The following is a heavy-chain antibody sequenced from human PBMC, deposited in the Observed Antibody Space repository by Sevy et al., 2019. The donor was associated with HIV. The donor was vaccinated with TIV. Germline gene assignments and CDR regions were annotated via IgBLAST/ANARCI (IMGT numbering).Heavy chain of an antibody. CDR2: MNPDSGGP. CDR1: GYTFTGYY. V-gene: IGHV1-2*02. Sequence: ASVKVSCKASGYTFTGYYMYWVRQAPGQGLEWMGWMNPDSGGPNYAPKFQGRVTLTRDTSISTAYMELSRLKSDDTAVYYCVRDDRDGYFDYWGQGTLVTVSS. J-gene: IGHJ4*02. CDR3: VRDDRDGYFDY.